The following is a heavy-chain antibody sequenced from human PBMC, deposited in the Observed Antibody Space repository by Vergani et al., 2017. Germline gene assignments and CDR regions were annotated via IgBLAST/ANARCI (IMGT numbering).Heavy chain of an antibody. D-gene: IGHD3-10*01. Sequence: QVQLVQSGAEVKKPGASVKVSCKASGYTFTSYYMHWVRQAPGQGLEWMGIINPSGGSTSYAQKFQGRVTMTRDTSTSTVYMELSSLRSEDTAVYYCARRESGYSYGYKRQYYYGSGSPEDTTLNYGMDVWGQGTTVTVSS. CDR1: GYTFTSYY. V-gene: IGHV1-46*01. CDR3: ARRESGYSYGYKRQYYYGSGSPEDTTLNYGMDV. CDR2: INPSGGST. J-gene: IGHJ6*02.